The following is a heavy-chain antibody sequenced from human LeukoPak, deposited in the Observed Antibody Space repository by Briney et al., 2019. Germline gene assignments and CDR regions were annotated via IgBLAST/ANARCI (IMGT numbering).Heavy chain of an antibody. CDR1: GYTFTNYY. Sequence: ASVKVSCKASGYTFTNYYMHWVRQAPGQGLEWMGIIIPSGGTTRYAQKFQGRVTTTRDMSTSTVYMELSSLRSEDTAVYYCAREYYYDSSGFDYWGQGTLVTVSS. J-gene: IGHJ4*02. CDR3: AREYYYDSSGFDY. V-gene: IGHV1-46*01. CDR2: IIPSGGTT. D-gene: IGHD3-22*01.